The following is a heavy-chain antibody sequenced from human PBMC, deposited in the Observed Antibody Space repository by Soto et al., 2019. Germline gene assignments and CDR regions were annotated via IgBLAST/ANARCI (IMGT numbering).Heavy chain of an antibody. CDR3: AKDEGGSSWYGSFDY. Sequence: GGSLRLSCAASGCTFSSYATSWVRQATGKGLEWVSAISGSGGSTYYADSVKGRFTISRDNSKNTLYLQMNSLRAEDTAVYYCAKDEGGSSWYGSFDYWGQGTLVTVSS. CDR2: ISGSGGST. CDR1: GCTFSSYA. V-gene: IGHV3-23*01. J-gene: IGHJ4*02. D-gene: IGHD6-13*01.